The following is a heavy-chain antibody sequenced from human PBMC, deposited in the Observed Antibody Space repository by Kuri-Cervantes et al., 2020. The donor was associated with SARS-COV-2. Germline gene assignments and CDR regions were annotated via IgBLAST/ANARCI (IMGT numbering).Heavy chain of an antibody. Sequence: SETLSLTCGVSGGSINSGQYYWSWIRQPPGKGLEWIGYIYYSGSTNYNPSLKSRVTISVDTSKNQFSLKLSSVTAADTAVYYCARVPSTGFGELLSAFDIWGQGTMVTVSS. J-gene: IGHJ3*02. CDR3: ARVPSTGFGELLSAFDI. V-gene: IGHV4-61*01. CDR1: GGSINSGQYY. CDR2: IYYSGST. D-gene: IGHD3-10*01.